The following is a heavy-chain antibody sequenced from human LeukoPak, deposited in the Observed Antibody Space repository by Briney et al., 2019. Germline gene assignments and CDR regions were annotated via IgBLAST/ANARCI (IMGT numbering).Heavy chain of an antibody. CDR3: ARRPEWPQGYYYYYMDV. J-gene: IGHJ6*03. CDR1: GGSISSYY. CDR2: IYYSGST. Sequence: PSETLSLTCNVSGGSISSYYWSWIRQPPGKGLEWIGYIYYSGSTNYNPSLKSRVTISVDTSKNQFSLKLSSVTAADTAVYYCARRPEWPQGYYYYYMDVWGKGTTVTVSS. V-gene: IGHV4-59*01. D-gene: IGHD3-3*01.